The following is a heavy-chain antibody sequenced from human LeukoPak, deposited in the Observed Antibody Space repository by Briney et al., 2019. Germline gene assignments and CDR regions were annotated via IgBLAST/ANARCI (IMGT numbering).Heavy chain of an antibody. CDR1: GYSISSGYY. CDR3: ARHRLAGLYPNWFDP. CDR2: IYHSGST. Sequence: PETLSLTCAVSGYSISSGYYWGWIRQPPGKGLEWIGSIYHSGSTYYNPSLKSRVTISVDTSKNQFSLKLSSVTAADTAVYYCARHRLAGLYPNWFDPWGQGTLVTVSS. V-gene: IGHV4-38-2*01. J-gene: IGHJ5*02. D-gene: IGHD2/OR15-2a*01.